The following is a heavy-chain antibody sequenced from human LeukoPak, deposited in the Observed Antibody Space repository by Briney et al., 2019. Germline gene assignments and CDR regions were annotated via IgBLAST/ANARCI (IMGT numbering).Heavy chain of an antibody. Sequence: ASVKVSCKASGYTFTGDYMHWVRRAPGQGLEWMGWINPNSGGTNYAQKFRGRVTMTRDTPISTAYMELSRLRSDDTAVYYCAREIYYDSSGLGFAYWGQGTLATVSS. CDR2: INPNSGGT. D-gene: IGHD3-22*01. CDR3: AREIYYDSSGLGFAY. J-gene: IGHJ4*02. CDR1: GYTFTGDY. V-gene: IGHV1-2*02.